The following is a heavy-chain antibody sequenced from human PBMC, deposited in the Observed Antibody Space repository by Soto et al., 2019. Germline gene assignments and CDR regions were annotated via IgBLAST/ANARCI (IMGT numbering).Heavy chain of an antibody. CDR3: ARDSSKDFWSGYSLNWFDP. D-gene: IGHD3-3*01. J-gene: IGHJ5*02. V-gene: IGHV1-3*01. CDR1: GYTFTSYG. Sequence: ASVKVSCKASGYTFTSYGIHWVRQAPGQRLEWMGWINAANGDTKYSPKFQGRVTITRDTSASTAYMELSSLRSEDTAVYYCARDSSKDFWSGYSLNWFDPWGQGTLVTVSS. CDR2: INAANGDT.